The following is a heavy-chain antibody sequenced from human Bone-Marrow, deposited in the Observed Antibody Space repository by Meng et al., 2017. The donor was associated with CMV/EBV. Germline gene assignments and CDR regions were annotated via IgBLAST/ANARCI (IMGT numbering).Heavy chain of an antibody. CDR3: ARDGGSPNDY. D-gene: IGHD1-26*01. CDR1: GYTFTAYF. Sequence: ASVKVSCKSFGYTFTAYFVHWVRQAPGQGLEWMGWINLKSGDTNYAQKFRGRVTMTRDTSIDTAYMDLSSLRSDDTAVYYCARDGGSPNDYWGQGTRVTVSS. CDR2: INLKSGDT. V-gene: IGHV1-2*02. J-gene: IGHJ4*02.